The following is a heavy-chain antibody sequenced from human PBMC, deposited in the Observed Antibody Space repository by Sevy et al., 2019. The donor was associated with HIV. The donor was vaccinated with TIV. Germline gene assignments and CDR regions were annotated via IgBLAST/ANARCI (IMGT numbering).Heavy chain of an antibody. CDR2: ISGGGGRT. J-gene: IGHJ4*02. V-gene: IGHV3-23*01. CDR1: GFTFSNYA. Sequence: GGSLRLSCAVSGFTFSNYAMSWVRQAPGKGLEWVSAISGGGGRTYYADSVKGWFTMSRDNSKNTLYLQMNNLRAEDTALYYCAKEDCSDGRCHRGFDFWGQGTLVTVSS. CDR3: AKEDCSDGRCHRGFDF. D-gene: IGHD2-15*01.